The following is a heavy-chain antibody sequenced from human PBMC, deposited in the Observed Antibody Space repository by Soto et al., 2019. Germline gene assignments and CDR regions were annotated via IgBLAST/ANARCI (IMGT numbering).Heavy chain of an antibody. CDR2: IYYSGST. CDR3: ARTVCSSASCYGYYYYGLDV. CDR1: EDSISSTNNY. V-gene: IGHV4-31*03. J-gene: IGHJ6*02. D-gene: IGHD2-2*01. Sequence: SETQCLTYTVPEDSISSTNNYWSWIRQHPGKGLEWIGYIYYSGSTYYNPSLKSRPAISVDTSKNQFSLKLSSVTAADTAVYYCARTVCSSASCYGYYYYGLDVWGQGTTVTVSS.